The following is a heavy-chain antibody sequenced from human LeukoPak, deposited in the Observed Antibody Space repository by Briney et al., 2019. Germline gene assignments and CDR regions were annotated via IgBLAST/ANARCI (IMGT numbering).Heavy chain of an antibody. D-gene: IGHD3-16*01. CDR1: GFSFSSYW. Sequence: GGSLRLSYAASGFSFSSYWMHWVRQAPGKGLVWVSRINSDGSGTSYADSVKGRFTISRDNAKNTLDLHMNNLRAEDTAVYYCTKGGTGHSDYWGQGTLVTVSS. J-gene: IGHJ4*02. CDR2: INSDGSGT. V-gene: IGHV3-74*01. CDR3: TKGGTGHSDY.